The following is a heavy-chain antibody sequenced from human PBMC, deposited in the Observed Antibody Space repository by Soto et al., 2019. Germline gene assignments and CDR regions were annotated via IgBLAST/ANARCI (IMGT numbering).Heavy chain of an antibody. V-gene: IGHV2-26*01. CDR1: GFTLSNAIMG. CDR3: ARIILEAVASTCYYDY. Sequence: QVTLKESGPVLVKPTETLTLTCTVSGFTLSNAIMGVSWIRQPPGKALEWLAHIFSNDEKSYSTSLKSRLTISKDTSKSQVVLTMTNMDPVDTATYYCARIILEAVASTCYYDYWGQGTLVTVSS. CDR2: IFSNDEK. D-gene: IGHD6-19*01. J-gene: IGHJ4*02.